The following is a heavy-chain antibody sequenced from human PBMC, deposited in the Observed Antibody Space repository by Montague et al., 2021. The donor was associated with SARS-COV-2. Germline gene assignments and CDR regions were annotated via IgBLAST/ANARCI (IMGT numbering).Heavy chain of an antibody. V-gene: IGHV4-31*03. J-gene: IGHJ4*02. Sequence: TLSLTSTLSGDSITSGGYFWNWIRQHPGKGLEYIGAISYSGSTYYKPSLTSRVSISMDTSKNAFSLSLHSVTAADTAVYSCAASGRRGYSNPFHHCGRGSLVTVSS. D-gene: IGHD4-11*01. CDR2: ISYSGST. CDR3: AASGRRGYSNPFHH. CDR1: GDSITSGGYF.